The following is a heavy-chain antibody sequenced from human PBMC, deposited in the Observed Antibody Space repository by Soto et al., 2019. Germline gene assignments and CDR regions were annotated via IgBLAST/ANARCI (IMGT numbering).Heavy chain of an antibody. D-gene: IGHD6-19*01. V-gene: IGHV3-21*01. CDR1: GFTFSSYS. CDR2: ITTRSTSI. J-gene: IGHJ3*02. Sequence: EVQLVESGGGLVKPGGSLRLSCAASGFTFSSYSMNWVRQAPGKGLEWVATITTRSTSIDYADSVKGRFTISRDNAKNSLYLQMNSMRVEDTDVYYCARVQWLASHTWAQGTMVTVSS. CDR3: ARVQWLASHT.